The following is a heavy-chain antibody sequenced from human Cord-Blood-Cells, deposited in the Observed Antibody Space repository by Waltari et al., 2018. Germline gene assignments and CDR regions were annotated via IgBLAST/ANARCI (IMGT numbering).Heavy chain of an antibody. CDR2: IYYSGST. Sequence: QVQLQESGPGLVKPSETLSLTCTVSGGSISSYYWSWIRQPPGKGLEWIGYIYYSGSTNYNPALKGRVTISVDTSKNQFSLKLSSVTAADTAVYYCARARYCSGGSCYSNAFDIWGQGTMVTVSS. J-gene: IGHJ3*02. CDR1: GGSISSYY. D-gene: IGHD2-15*01. V-gene: IGHV4-59*01. CDR3: ARARYCSGGSCYSNAFDI.